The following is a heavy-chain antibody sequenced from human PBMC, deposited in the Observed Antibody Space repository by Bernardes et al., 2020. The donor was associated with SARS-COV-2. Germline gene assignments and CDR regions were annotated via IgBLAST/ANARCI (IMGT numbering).Heavy chain of an antibody. CDR2: IKGDGSQR. CDR3: ARIDDVTGRDC. V-gene: IGHV3-7*01. Sequence: GSLSLPCAASGFNFSSYWMSWVRQAPGKGLEWVANIKGDGSQRSSVDSARGRFTISRDNAKNLLYLQINSLRAEDTAVYYCARIDDVTGRDCWGQGTLVTVSS. J-gene: IGHJ4*02. D-gene: IGHD3-9*01. CDR1: GFNFSSYW.